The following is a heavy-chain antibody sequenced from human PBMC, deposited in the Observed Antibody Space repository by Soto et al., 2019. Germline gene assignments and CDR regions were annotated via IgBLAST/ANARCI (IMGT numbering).Heavy chain of an antibody. CDR1: GGSIGSYY. D-gene: IGHD5-18*01. CDR2: IYYSGST. Sequence: PSETLSLTCTVSGGSIGSYYWSWIRQPPGEGLEWIGYIYYSGSTNYNPSLKSRVTISVDTSKNQFSLKLSSVTAADTAVYYCAKDSGYNYGYFRWFDPWGQGTPVTVS. CDR3: AKDSGYNYGYFRWFDP. J-gene: IGHJ5*02. V-gene: IGHV4-59*01.